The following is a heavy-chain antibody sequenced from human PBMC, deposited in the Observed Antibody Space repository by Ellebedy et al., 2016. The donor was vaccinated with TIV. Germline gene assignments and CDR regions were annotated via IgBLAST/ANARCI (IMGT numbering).Heavy chain of an antibody. CDR3: ATDPGSFHM. CDR1: GFTFRRYG. V-gene: IGHV3-33*01. CDR2: IWYDGSDT. J-gene: IGHJ3*02. Sequence: PGGSLRLSCAASGFTFRRYGMQRVRQAPGKGLEWVALIWYDGSDTYSADSGKGRFTISRDNSRNKLSLQMNSLRAEDTAVYYCATDPGSFHMWGQGTTVTVSS.